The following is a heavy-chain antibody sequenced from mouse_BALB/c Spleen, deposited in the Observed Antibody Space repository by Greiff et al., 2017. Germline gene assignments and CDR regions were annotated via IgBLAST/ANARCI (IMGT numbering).Heavy chain of an antibody. CDR1: GFNIKDYY. D-gene: IGHD2-4*01. CDR2: IDPENGDT. Sequence: EVKLQESGAELVRSGASVKLSCTASGFNIKDYYMHWVKQRPEQGLEWIGWIDPENGDTEYAPKFQGKATMTADTSSNTAYLQLSSLTSEDTAVYYCNALSTMINLDYWGQGTTLTVSS. CDR3: NALSTMINLDY. J-gene: IGHJ2*01. V-gene: IGHV14-4*02.